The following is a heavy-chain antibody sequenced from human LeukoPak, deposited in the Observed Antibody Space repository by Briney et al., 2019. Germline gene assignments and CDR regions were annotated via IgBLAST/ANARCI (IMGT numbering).Heavy chain of an antibody. J-gene: IGHJ4*02. CDR2: ISYSGNT. V-gene: IGHV4-59*01. CDR1: GGSINSYY. CDR3: ARGNAN. Sequence: SETLSLTCAVSGGSINSYYWSWMRHPPREGLEGMGYISYSGNTNYNPSLKSRVTISLATSKNQFFLKLSSVTAADTALYYCARGNANWGQGTLVTVSS.